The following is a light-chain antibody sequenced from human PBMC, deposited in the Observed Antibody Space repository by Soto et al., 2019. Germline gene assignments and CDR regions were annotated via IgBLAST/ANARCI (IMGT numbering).Light chain of an antibody. CDR2: DAS. CDR3: QQYDDTPIT. CDR1: QDISNY. Sequence: DLQMTQSPSSLSASVGDRLTITCQASQDISNYLNWYQQKPGKAPKLLISDASILETGVPSRFSGSGSGTDFTFTISSLQPEDIATYYCQQYDDTPITFGQGTLLEIK. J-gene: IGKJ5*01. V-gene: IGKV1-33*01.